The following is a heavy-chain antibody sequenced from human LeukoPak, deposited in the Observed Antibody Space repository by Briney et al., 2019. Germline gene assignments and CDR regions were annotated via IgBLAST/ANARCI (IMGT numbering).Heavy chain of an antibody. J-gene: IGHJ4*02. CDR3: ARGSDSSSPYYFDY. Sequence: PSETLSLTCAVYGGSFSGYYWSWIRQPPGKGLEWIGEINHSGSTIYNPSLKSRVNISVHPYKIQFSLKLRSVTAADTAVYYCARGSDSSSPYYFDYWGQGTLVTVSS. CDR1: GGSFSGYY. CDR2: INHSGST. V-gene: IGHV4-34*01. D-gene: IGHD6-13*01.